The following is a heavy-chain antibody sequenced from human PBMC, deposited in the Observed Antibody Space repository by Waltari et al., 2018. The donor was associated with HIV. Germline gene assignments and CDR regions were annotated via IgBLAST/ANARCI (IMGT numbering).Heavy chain of an antibody. Sequence: QVQLQESGPGLVKPSQTLSLTCTVSGGSISSGSYYWTWIRQPAGKGLEWIGHIFSSGTTNHNPSLKSRVTISVDTSKNQFSLKRNSVTAADTAVYYCARQRSGWFAYYFDLWGQGTLLTVLS. CDR2: IFSSGTT. CDR3: ARQRSGWFAYYFDL. J-gene: IGHJ4*02. D-gene: IGHD6-19*01. CDR1: GGSISSGSYY. V-gene: IGHV4-61*02.